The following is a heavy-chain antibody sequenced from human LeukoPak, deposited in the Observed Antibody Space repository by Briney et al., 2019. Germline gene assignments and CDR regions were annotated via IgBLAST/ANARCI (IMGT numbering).Heavy chain of an antibody. J-gene: IGHJ3*02. CDR3: ARDKIGVVRTAFDI. D-gene: IGHD3-3*01. CDR1: GFTVSSNY. CDR2: IYSGGST. V-gene: IGHV3-66*02. Sequence: PGGSLRLSCAASGFTVSSNYMSWVRQAPGKGLEWVSVIYSGGSTYYADSVKGRFTTSRDNSKNTLYLQMNSLRAEDTAVYYCARDKIGVVRTAFDIWGQGTMVTVSS.